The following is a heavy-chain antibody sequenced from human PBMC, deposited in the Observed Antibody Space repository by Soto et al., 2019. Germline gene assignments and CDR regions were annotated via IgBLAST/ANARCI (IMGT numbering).Heavy chain of an antibody. CDR3: ARYSNGTYLGVDN. Sequence: QVQLVESGGGLVKAGESLRLSCAASGFTFSDYYMSWIRQAPGKGLEWVSYISSSGDSIYYADYVKGRFTVSRDKARNSLFLQMNSLGADDTAVYYCARYSNGTYLGVDNWGQGTLVTVSS. J-gene: IGHJ4*02. CDR1: GFTFSDYY. CDR2: ISSSGDSI. D-gene: IGHD2-15*01. V-gene: IGHV3-11*01.